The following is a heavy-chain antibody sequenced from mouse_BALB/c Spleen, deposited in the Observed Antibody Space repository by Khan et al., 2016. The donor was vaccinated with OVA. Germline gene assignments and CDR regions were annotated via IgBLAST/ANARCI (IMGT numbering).Heavy chain of an antibody. J-gene: IGHJ3*01. Sequence: EVKLVESGGDLVKPGGSLKLSCAASGFTFSSYSMSWVRQTPDKRLEWVASISSGGDYTYYPDSVKGRFTISRDHAKNTLYLQMSDLKSEDTAMYYCADHLTGACAYWGQGTLVTVCA. CDR2: ISSGGDYT. D-gene: IGHD4-1*01. V-gene: IGHV5-6*01. CDR3: ADHLTGACAY. CDR1: GFTFSSYS.